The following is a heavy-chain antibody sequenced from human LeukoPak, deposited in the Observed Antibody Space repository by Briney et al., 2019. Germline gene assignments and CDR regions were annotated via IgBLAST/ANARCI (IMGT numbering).Heavy chain of an antibody. CDR3: ARDKKRNSYGHNYYGMDV. Sequence: PGGSLRLSCVASGFPVNSTYMNWVRQAPGKGLEWVSVIHSGGSTYYADSVKGRFTISIDTSKNMLYLQMNSLRPEDTALYYCARDKKRNSYGHNYYGMDVWGQGTTVTVSS. V-gene: IGHV3-66*02. J-gene: IGHJ6*02. CDR2: IHSGGST. D-gene: IGHD5-18*01. CDR1: GFPVNSTY.